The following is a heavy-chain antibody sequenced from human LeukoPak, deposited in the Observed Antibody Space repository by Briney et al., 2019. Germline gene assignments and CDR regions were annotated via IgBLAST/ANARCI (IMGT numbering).Heavy chain of an antibody. J-gene: IGHJ5*02. Sequence: GGSLRLSCAASGFTFNNAWMNWVRQAPGKGLEWVGRIKSKNVGGTTDYAAPVKGRFTISRDDSKNTVYLQMNSLKIEDTAVYYRTSHAAFDPWGQGTLVTVSS. CDR1: GFTFNNAW. CDR2: IKSKNVGGTT. CDR3: TSHAAFDP. V-gene: IGHV3-15*01.